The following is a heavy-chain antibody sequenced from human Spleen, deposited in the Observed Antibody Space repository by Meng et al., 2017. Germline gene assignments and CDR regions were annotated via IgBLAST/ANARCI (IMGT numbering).Heavy chain of an antibody. V-gene: IGHV4-39*01. D-gene: IGHD3-22*01. CDR1: GDYIGTGAYY. Sequence: QPQLQESGPGLVKPSEALSLTCGVSGDYIGTGAYYWGWIRQAPRKGLEWIGSIGHSGFTYYTPSVRSRVTVSIDTSKNQFSLKLTSVTAADTAVYFCVRSSAWVRTGFDPWGQGTLVTVS. CDR2: IGHSGFT. CDR3: VRSSAWVRTGFDP. J-gene: IGHJ5*02.